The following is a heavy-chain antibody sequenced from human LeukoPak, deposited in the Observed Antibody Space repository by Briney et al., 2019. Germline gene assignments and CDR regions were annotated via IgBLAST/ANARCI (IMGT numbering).Heavy chain of an antibody. CDR1: GGSISSGSYY. Sequence: PSETLSLTCTVSGGSISSGSYYWSWIRQPAGKGLEWIGRIYTSGSTNYNPSLKSRVTISVDTSKNQFSLKLSSVTAADTAVYYCARDRIPYDFWSGANDAFDIWGQGTMVTVSS. D-gene: IGHD3-3*01. V-gene: IGHV4-61*02. CDR2: IYTSGST. CDR3: ARDRIPYDFWSGANDAFDI. J-gene: IGHJ3*02.